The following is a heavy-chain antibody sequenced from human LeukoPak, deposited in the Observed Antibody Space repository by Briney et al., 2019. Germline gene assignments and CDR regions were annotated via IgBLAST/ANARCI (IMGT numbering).Heavy chain of an antibody. D-gene: IGHD2-8*01. Sequence: GFLSLSCAASGFSFNNYWMHWVRQGPGKGLVWVSGINSDGNNTKYADSVKGRFTISRDNAKKTVYLQMNCLRVEDTAMYYCVRGEGDCTNGVCYFDNWGQGTLVTVSS. CDR3: VRGEGDCTNGVCYFDN. V-gene: IGHV3-74*01. CDR1: GFSFNNYW. CDR2: INSDGNNT. J-gene: IGHJ4*02.